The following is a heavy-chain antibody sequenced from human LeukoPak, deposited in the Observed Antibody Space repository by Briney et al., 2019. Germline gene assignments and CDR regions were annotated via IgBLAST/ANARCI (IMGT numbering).Heavy chain of an antibody. D-gene: IGHD1-7*01. Sequence: GGSLRLSCAASGFTFSSYAMSWVRQAPGKGLEWVSTISGSGGSTYYADSVKGRFTISRDNSKNTLYLQMNSLRAEDTAVYYCAKRRGLELLYYYYMDVWGKGTTVTVSS. V-gene: IGHV3-23*01. J-gene: IGHJ6*03. CDR1: GFTFSSYA. CDR3: AKRRGLELLYYYYMDV. CDR2: ISGSGGST.